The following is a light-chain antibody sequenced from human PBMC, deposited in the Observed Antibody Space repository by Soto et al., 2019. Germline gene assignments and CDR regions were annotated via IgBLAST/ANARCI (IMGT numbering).Light chain of an antibody. CDR1: SGHSSYI. CDR2: LEGSGSH. CDR3: ETWDSNTHTV. Sequence: QPVLTQSSSASASLGSSVKLTCTLSSGHSSYIIEWHQQQPGKAPRYLMKLEGSGSHNKGSGVPDRFSGSSSGAARYLTISNLQFEDEADYYCETWDSNTHTVFGGGTKLTVL. V-gene: IGLV4-60*02. J-gene: IGLJ3*02.